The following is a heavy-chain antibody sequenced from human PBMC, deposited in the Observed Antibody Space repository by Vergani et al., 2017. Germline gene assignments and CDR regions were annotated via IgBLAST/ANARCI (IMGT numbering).Heavy chain of an antibody. J-gene: IGHJ4*02. CDR1: GFPFSDYG. Sequence: VQLVESGGGEVQPGRSLRLSCSAAGFPFSDYGVHWVRQAPGKGLEWISYMSSGSTIYYADSVKGRFTISRDNAKNSLYLQMNSLRAEDTAVYYCARDKVTMVRGVITQNLKFDYWGQGTLVTVSS. CDR3: ARDKVTMVRGVITQNLKFDY. V-gene: IGHV3-69-1*01. D-gene: IGHD3-10*01. CDR2: MSSGSTI.